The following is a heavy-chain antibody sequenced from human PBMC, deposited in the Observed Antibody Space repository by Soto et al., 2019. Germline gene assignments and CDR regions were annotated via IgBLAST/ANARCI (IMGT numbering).Heavy chain of an antibody. CDR1: GGSISSYY. Sequence: SETLSLTCTVSGGSISSYYWSWIRQPPGKGLEWIGYIYYSGSTNYNPSLKSRVNISVDTSKNQFSLKMSSVTAADTAVYYCARHFGGYDLVHWFDPWGQGTLVTVSS. J-gene: IGHJ5*02. CDR3: ARHFGGYDLVHWFDP. CDR2: IYYSGST. D-gene: IGHD5-12*01. V-gene: IGHV4-59*08.